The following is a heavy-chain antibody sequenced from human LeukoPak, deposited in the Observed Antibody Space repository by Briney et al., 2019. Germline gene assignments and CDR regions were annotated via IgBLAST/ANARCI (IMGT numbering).Heavy chain of an antibody. J-gene: IGHJ4*02. CDR3: ARGRKTFEYQPLLYPGSNYFDY. CDR1: GGSISSYY. V-gene: IGHV4-59*12. CDR2: IYYSGST. Sequence: PSETLSLTCTVSGGSISSYYWSWIRQPPGKGLEWIAYIYYSGSTNYNPSLKSRVTISVDTSKNQFSLKLSSVTAADTAVYYCARGRKTFEYQPLLYPGSNYFDYWGQGTLVTVSS. D-gene: IGHD2-2*02.